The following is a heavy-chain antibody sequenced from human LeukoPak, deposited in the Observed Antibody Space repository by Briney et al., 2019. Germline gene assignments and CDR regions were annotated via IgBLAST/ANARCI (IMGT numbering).Heavy chain of an antibody. Sequence: SETLSLTCTVSGGSISSYYWGWIRQPPGKGLEWIGYIYYSGSTNYNPSLKSRVTISVDTSKNQFSLKLSSVTAADTAVYYCASTSDIVVVPAAIPRRDLYYYYYYYMDVWGKGTTVTVSS. CDR1: GGSISSYY. D-gene: IGHD2-2*01. V-gene: IGHV4-59*01. CDR2: IYYSGST. J-gene: IGHJ6*03. CDR3: ASTSDIVVVPAAIPRRDLYYYYYYYMDV.